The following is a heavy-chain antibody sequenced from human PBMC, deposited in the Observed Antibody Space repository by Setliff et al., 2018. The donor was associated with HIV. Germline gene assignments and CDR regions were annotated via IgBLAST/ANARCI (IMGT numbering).Heavy chain of an antibody. J-gene: IGHJ5*02. Sequence: GASVKVSCTASGYTFSQYPMHWVRQAPGQRPEWMGWINTGNGNTKYSQKFQDRVTITRDTSADTVYMELNSLRSEDTAVYYCARDRCNSVSCYLYNWFDPWGQGTLVTVSS. V-gene: IGHV1-3*04. CDR3: ARDRCNSVSCYLYNWFDP. D-gene: IGHD2-2*01. CDR2: INTGNGNT. CDR1: GYTFSQYP.